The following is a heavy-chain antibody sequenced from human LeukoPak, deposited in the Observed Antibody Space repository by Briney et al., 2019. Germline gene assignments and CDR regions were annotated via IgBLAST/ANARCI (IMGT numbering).Heavy chain of an antibody. CDR2: IYYSGST. V-gene: IGHV4-59*01. CDR3: AKDGTYYYDSSGYYYGYYFDY. J-gene: IGHJ4*02. D-gene: IGHD3-22*01. CDR1: GGSISSYY. Sequence: SETLSLTCTVSGGSISSYYWSWIRQPPGKGLEWIGYIYYSGSTNYNPSLKSRVTISVDTSKNQFSLKLSSVTAADTAVYYCAKDGTYYYDSSGYYYGYYFDYWGQGTLVTVSS.